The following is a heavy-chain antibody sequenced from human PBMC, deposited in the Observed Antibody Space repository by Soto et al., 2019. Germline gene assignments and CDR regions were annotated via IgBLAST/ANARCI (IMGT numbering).Heavy chain of an antibody. Sequence: GGSLRLSCAASGFTFSSYWMSWVRQAPGKRLEWVANIKQDGSEKYYVDSVKGRFTISRDNAKNSLYLQMNSLRAEDTAVYYCARDQRLRFPMDYNWFDPWGQGTLVTVSS. CDR1: GFTFSSYW. CDR3: ARDQRLRFPMDYNWFDP. CDR2: IKQDGSEK. D-gene: IGHD3-3*01. J-gene: IGHJ5*02. V-gene: IGHV3-7*01.